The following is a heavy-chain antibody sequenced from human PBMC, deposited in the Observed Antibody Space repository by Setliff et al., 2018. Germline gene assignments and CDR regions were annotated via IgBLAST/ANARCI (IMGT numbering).Heavy chain of an antibody. CDR2: IYYSGST. D-gene: IGHD1-26*01. V-gene: IGHV4-31*03. J-gene: IGHJ3*02. CDR1: GGSISSGGYY. CDR3: ARRIRSGSYWSGAFDI. Sequence: PSETLSLTCTVSGGSISSGGYYWSWIRQHPGKGLEWIGYIYYSGSTYYNPSLKSRVITVDTSKNQFSLKLSSVTAADTAVYYRARRIRSGSYWSGAFDIWGQGTMVTVSS.